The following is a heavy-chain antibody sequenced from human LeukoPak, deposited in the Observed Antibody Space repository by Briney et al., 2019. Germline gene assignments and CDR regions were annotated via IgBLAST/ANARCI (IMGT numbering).Heavy chain of an antibody. J-gene: IGHJ3*02. CDR3: ARDHVTDAFDI. D-gene: IGHD3-16*01. Sequence: SETLSLTCTVSGGSISSGGYYWSWIRQHPGKGLEWIGYIYYSGSTYYNPSLKSRVTISVDTSKNQFSLKLSSVTAADTAVYYCARDHVTDAFDIWGQGTMVTVSS. CDR1: GGSISSGGYY. V-gene: IGHV4-31*03. CDR2: IYYSGST.